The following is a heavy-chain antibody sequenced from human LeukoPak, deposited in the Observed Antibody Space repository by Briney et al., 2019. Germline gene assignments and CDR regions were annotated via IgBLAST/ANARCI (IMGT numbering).Heavy chain of an antibody. J-gene: IGHJ4*02. Sequence: ASVKVSCKASGYTFTGYYMHWVRQAPGQGLEWMGWISPNSGGTNYAQKFQGRVTMTRDTSISTAYMELSRLRSDDTAVYYCARDGDLLLWFGELLYYWGQGTLVTVSS. CDR1: GYTFTGYY. V-gene: IGHV1-2*02. CDR2: ISPNSGGT. D-gene: IGHD3-10*01. CDR3: ARDGDLLLWFGELLYY.